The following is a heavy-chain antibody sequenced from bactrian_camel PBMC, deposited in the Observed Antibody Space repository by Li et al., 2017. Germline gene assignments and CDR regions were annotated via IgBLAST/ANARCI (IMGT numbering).Heavy chain of an antibody. D-gene: IGHD3*01. CDR1: AAVFSDYC. J-gene: IGHJ4*01. V-gene: IGHV3S1*01. Sequence: HVQLVESGGGSVEAGGSLRLSCATNAAVFSDYCFAWFRQIPGREREGVASISIGDGLTDYVDSVKGRFTISQDAAKNTLYLQMNRLKVEDTAVYYCAAAAGRYAGFGCDSSWKYWGRGPRSPSP. CDR2: ISIGDGLT.